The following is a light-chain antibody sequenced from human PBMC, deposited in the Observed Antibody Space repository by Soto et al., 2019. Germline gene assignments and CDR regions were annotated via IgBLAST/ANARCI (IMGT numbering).Light chain of an antibody. V-gene: IGKV1-8*01. CDR2: AAS. J-gene: IGKJ4*01. CDR3: QQYYRYPPT. Sequence: AIRMTQSPSSLSASTGDRVTITCRASQGINSYLAWYQQKPGKAPKLLIYAASTLQSGVPSRFNGSGSGTDFTLTISCLQSEDFATYYCQQYYRYPPTFGGGTKVEI. CDR1: QGINSY.